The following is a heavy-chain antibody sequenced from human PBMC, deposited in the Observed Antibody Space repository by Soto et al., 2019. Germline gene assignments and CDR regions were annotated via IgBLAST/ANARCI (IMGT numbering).Heavy chain of an antibody. CDR1: GFTFSSYG. CDR2: ISYDGSNK. V-gene: IGHV3-30*18. Sequence: GGSLRLSCAASGFTFSSYGMHWVRQAPGKGLEWVAVISYDGSNKYYADSVKGRFTISRDNSKNTLYLQMNSLRAEDTAVYYRAKDYSGYYPFDFDYWGQGTLVTVSS. CDR3: AKDYSGYYPFDFDY. J-gene: IGHJ4*02. D-gene: IGHD3-22*01.